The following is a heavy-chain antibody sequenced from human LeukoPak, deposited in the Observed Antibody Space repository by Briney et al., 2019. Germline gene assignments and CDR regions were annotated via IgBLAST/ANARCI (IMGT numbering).Heavy chain of an antibody. D-gene: IGHD1-1*01. V-gene: IGHV3-53*01. Sequence: RGSLRLSCAASGFTLSSNYMSWVRQAPGKKLEWVSVIYSGGSTYYADSVKGRFTISRDNSKNTLYLQMNSLRAEDTAVYYCARDHGTTRTGEFDYWGQGTLVTVSS. J-gene: IGHJ4*02. CDR3: ARDHGTTRTGEFDY. CDR1: GFTLSSNY. CDR2: IYSGGST.